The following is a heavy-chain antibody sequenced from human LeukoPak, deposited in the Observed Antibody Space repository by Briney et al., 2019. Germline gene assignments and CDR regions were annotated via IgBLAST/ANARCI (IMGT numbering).Heavy chain of an antibody. Sequence: SETLSLTCAVYGGSFSGYYWSWIRQPPGKGLEWIGEINHSGSTNYNPSLKSRVTISVDTSKNQFSLKLSSVTAADTAVYYCARDLMRTAGYRLDYWGQGTLVTVSS. D-gene: IGHD3-16*02. CDR1: GGSFSGYY. CDR2: INHSGST. CDR3: ARDLMRTAGYRLDY. J-gene: IGHJ4*02. V-gene: IGHV4-34*01.